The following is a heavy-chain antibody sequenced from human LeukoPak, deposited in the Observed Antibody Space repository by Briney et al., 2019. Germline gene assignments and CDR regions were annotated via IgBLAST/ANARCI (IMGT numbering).Heavy chain of an antibody. Sequence: PGGSLRLSCAASGFRVSGYDLNWIRQAPGKGLEWIAYISISGSNIHYADSVRGRFTISRDNANNSLYLQLSSLRAEDTAVYYCAREYYGLIISHYLDVWGKGTTVTVSS. CDR2: ISISGSNI. V-gene: IGHV3-11*04. D-gene: IGHD3-16*01. J-gene: IGHJ6*04. CDR1: GFRVSGYD. CDR3: AREYYGLIISHYLDV.